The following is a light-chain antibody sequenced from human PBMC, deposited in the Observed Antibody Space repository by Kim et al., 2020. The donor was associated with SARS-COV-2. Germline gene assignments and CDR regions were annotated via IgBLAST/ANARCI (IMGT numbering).Light chain of an antibody. CDR2: EVT. Sequence: QSVTVSGTGSSSGVGAYNLVSWYQHHPGRAPKLIIYEVTRRPSGVPDRFSGSKSGNTASLTVSGLQAEDEADYYCISYAGSATFGVFGTGTKVTVL. CDR3: ISYAGSATFGV. CDR1: SSGVGAYNL. J-gene: IGLJ1*01. V-gene: IGLV2-8*01.